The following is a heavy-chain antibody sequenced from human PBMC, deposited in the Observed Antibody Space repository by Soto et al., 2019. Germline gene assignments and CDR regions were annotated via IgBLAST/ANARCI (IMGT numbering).Heavy chain of an antibody. CDR2: INWNSGRE. D-gene: IGHD3-10*01. Sequence: EVRLVESGGGPAQPGGSLRLSCAASGFKFEEYAMQWVRQGPGKGLEWVSGINWNSGREDYADSVKGRFTISRDNVKKSVFLQMDSLRSEDTALYYCVAKEGDALLWFGESVHWGQGTRVTVSS. CDR3: VAKEGDALLWFGESVH. CDR1: GFKFEEYA. V-gene: IGHV3-9*01. J-gene: IGHJ4*02.